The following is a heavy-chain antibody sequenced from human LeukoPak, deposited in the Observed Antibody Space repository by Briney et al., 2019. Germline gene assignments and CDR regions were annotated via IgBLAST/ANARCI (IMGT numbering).Heavy chain of an antibody. CDR3: AKDMGYCSSTSCYDYFDY. D-gene: IGHD2-2*01. Sequence: GGSLRLSCAASGFSFTNYWMHWVRQAPGKGLVWVSGISWNSGSIGYADSVKGRFTISRDNAKNSLYLQMNSLRAEDTALYYCAKDMGYCSSTSCYDYFDYWGQGTLVTVSS. CDR1: GFSFTNYW. V-gene: IGHV3-9*01. J-gene: IGHJ4*02. CDR2: ISWNSGSI.